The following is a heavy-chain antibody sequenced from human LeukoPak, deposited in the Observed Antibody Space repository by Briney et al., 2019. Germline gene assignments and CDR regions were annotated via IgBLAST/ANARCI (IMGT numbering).Heavy chain of an antibody. J-gene: IGHJ4*02. Sequence: GASVKVSCKASGYTFTSYYMHWVRQAPGQGLEWMGIINPSGGSTSYAQKFQGRVTMTRDTSTSTVYMELSSLRSEDTALYYCAKTSGSIAVAGMFDYWGQGTLVTVSS. CDR1: GYTFTSYY. V-gene: IGHV1-46*01. CDR2: INPSGGST. D-gene: IGHD6-19*01. CDR3: AKTSGSIAVAGMFDY.